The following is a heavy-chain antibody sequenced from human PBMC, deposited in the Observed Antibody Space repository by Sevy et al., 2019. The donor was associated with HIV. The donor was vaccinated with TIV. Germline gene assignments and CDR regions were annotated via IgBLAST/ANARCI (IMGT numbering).Heavy chain of an antibody. V-gene: IGHV3-30*02. CDR2: IRYDGSNK. D-gene: IGHD4-17*01. CDR3: ARGSGYYGGNGDFDY. J-gene: IGHJ4*02. CDR1: GFTFSSYG. Sequence: GGSLRLSCAASGFTFSSYGMHWVRQAPGKGLEWVAFIRYDGSNKYYADSVKGRFTISRDNSKNTLYLQMNSLRAEDTAVYYCARGSGYYGGNGDFDYWGQGTLVTVSS.